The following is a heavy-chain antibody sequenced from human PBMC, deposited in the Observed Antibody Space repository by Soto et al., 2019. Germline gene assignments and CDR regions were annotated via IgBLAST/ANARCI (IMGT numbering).Heavy chain of an antibody. V-gene: IGHV4-34*01. CDR2: INHSGST. CDR3: ARSGRYSSSLDLVCDAFDI. CDR1: GGSFSGYY. Sequence: QVQLQQWGAGLLKPSETLSLTCAVYGGSFSGYYWSWIRQPPGKGLEWIGEINHSGSTNYNPSLKSRVTISVDTSKNQFSLKLSSVTAADTAVYYCARSGRYSSSLDLVCDAFDIWGQGTMVTVSS. D-gene: IGHD6-6*01. J-gene: IGHJ3*02.